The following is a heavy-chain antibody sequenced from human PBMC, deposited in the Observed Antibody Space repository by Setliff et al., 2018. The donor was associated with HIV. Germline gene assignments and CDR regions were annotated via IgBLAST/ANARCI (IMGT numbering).Heavy chain of an antibody. V-gene: IGHV3-74*01. J-gene: IGHJ4*02. D-gene: IGHD1-1*01. CDR3: ARDLTLYKL. CDR2: INTYGTNT. Sequence: GGSLRLSCAASGFTFSSYWMHWVRQAPGKGLVWVSRINTYGTNTGYSDSVKGRFTISRDDSNNMLYLQMNSLRADDTALYYCARDLTLYKLWGQGTLVTVSS. CDR1: GFTFSSYW.